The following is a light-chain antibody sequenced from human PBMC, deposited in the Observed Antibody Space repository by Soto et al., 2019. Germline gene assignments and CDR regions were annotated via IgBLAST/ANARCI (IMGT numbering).Light chain of an antibody. J-gene: IGKJ2*01. V-gene: IGKV3-15*01. CDR2: GAS. CDR3: QQYNNWPYT. CDR1: QSVSIN. Sequence: EIVITQAPATLSVSPGERATLSCRASQSVSINLAWYQQKPGQAPRLLIYGASTRATGIPARFSGSGSGAEFTLTISSLQSEDFAVYYCQQYNNWPYTFGQGTKVDIK.